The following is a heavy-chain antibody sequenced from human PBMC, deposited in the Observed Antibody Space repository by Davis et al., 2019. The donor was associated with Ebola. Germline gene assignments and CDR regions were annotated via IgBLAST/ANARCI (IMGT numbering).Heavy chain of an antibody. CDR3: AKAVRSKVITMVQGVVDY. D-gene: IGHD3-10*01. J-gene: IGHJ4*02. Sequence: GGSLRLSCAASGFTFSSYAMHWVRQAPGKGLEWVSGISWNSGSIGYADSVKGRFTISRDNAKNSLYLQMNSLRAEDTAVYYCAKAVRSKVITMVQGVVDYWGQGTLVTVSS. CDR1: GFTFSSYA. V-gene: IGHV3-9*01. CDR2: ISWNSGSI.